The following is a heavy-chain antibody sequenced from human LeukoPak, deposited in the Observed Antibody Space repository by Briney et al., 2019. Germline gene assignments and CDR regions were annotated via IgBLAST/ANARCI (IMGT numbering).Heavy chain of an antibody. V-gene: IGHV4-34*01. CDR2: INHSGST. CDR1: GGSFSGYY. J-gene: IGHJ6*02. CDR3: ARTRYNWNYFYYYYGMDV. D-gene: IGHD1-7*01. Sequence: SETLSLTCAVYGGSFSGYYWSWIRQPPGKGLEWIGEINHSGSTNYNPSLKSRVTISVDTSKNQFSLKLSSVTAADTAVYYCARTRYNWNYFYYYYGMDVWGQGTMVTVSS.